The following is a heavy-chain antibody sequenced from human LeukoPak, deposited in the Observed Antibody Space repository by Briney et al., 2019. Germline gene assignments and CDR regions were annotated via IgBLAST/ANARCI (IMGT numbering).Heavy chain of an antibody. V-gene: IGHV4-4*02. Sequence: SGTLSLTCAVSGGSISSSNWWSWVRQPPGKGLEWIGETYHSGSTNYNPSLKSRVTISVDKSKNQFSLKLSSVTAADTAVYYCARDDALSHYYGSGSYHYWGQGTLVTVSS. D-gene: IGHD3-10*01. CDR1: GGSISSSNW. CDR3: ARDDALSHYYGSGSYHY. CDR2: TYHSGST. J-gene: IGHJ4*02.